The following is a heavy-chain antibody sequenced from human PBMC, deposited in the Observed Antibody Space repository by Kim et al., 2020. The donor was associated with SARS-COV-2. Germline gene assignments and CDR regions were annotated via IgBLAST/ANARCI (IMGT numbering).Heavy chain of an antibody. CDR3: AKDWGGGDTAMFDY. J-gene: IGHJ4*02. CDR1: GFTFSSYG. Sequence: GGSLRLSCAASGFTFSSYGMHWVRQAPGKGLEWVAVISYDGSNKYYADSVKGRFTISRDNSKNTLYLQMNSLRAEDTAVYYCAKDWGGGDTAMFDYWGQGTLVTVSS. CDR2: ISYDGSNK. V-gene: IGHV3-30*18. D-gene: IGHD5-18*01.